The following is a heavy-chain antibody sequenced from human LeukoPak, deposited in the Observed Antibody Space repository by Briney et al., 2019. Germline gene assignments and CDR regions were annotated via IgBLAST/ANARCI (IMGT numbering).Heavy chain of an antibody. J-gene: IGHJ3*02. CDR2: INHSGST. CDR3: ASRESIANAFDI. V-gene: IGHV4-34*01. Sequence: SETLSLTCAVYGGSFSGYYWSWIRQPPGKGLEWIGEINHSGSTNYNPSLKSRVTISVDTSKNQFSLKLSSVTAADTAVYYCASRESIANAFDIWGQGTMVTVSS. CDR1: GGSFSGYY. D-gene: IGHD2-21*01.